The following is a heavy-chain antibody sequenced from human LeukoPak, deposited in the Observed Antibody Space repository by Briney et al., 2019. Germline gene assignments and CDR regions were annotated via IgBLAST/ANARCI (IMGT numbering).Heavy chain of an antibody. CDR3: ARDHLIAAAGPVYGMDV. CDR1: GYTFTGYY. J-gene: IGHJ6*02. D-gene: IGHD6-13*01. V-gene: IGHV1-2*02. CDR2: INPNSGGT. Sequence: ASVKVSCKASGYTFTGYYMHWVRQAPGQGLEWMGWINPNSGGTNYAQKFQGRVTMTRDTSISTAYMELSRLRSDDTAVYSCARDHLIAAAGPVYGMDVWGQGTTVTVSS.